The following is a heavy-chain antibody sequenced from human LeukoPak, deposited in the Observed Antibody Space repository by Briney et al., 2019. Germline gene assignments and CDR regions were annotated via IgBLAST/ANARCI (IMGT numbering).Heavy chain of an antibody. Sequence: SQTLSLTCTVSGGSISSGDYYWSWIRQPPGKGLEWTGYIYYSGSTYYNPSLKSRVTISVDTSKNQFSLKLSSVTAADTAVYYCARVKQQLTNWFDPWGQGTLVTVSS. CDR3: ARVKQQLTNWFDP. CDR1: GGSISSGDYY. V-gene: IGHV4-30-4*01. J-gene: IGHJ5*02. D-gene: IGHD6-13*01. CDR2: IYYSGST.